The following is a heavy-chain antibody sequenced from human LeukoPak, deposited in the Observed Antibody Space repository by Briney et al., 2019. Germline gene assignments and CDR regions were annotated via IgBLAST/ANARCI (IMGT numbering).Heavy chain of an antibody. CDR1: GFTVSSNY. J-gene: IGHJ3*02. V-gene: IGHV3-66*01. D-gene: IGHD1-20*01. Sequence: PGGSLRLSCAASGFTVSSNYMSWVRQAPGKGLEWVSVIYSGGTTYYADSVKGRSTISRDNSKNTLYLQMNSLRADDTAVYYCARANWNDDAFDIWGQGTMVTVS. CDR2: IYSGGTT. CDR3: ARANWNDDAFDI.